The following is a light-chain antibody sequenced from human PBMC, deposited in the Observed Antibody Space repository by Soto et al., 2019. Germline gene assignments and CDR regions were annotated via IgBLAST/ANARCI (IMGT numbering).Light chain of an antibody. Sequence: QSALTQPRSVSGSPGQSVTVSCTGTSSDVGTYNYVSWYQQHPGKAPQLMIYDVNKRPSGVADRFSGSKSGNTASLTISGLLAEDEADDFCCSYSGSYASWVFGGGTKLTVL. V-gene: IGLV2-11*01. J-gene: IGLJ3*02. CDR2: DVN. CDR1: SSDVGTYNY. CDR3: CSYSGSYASWV.